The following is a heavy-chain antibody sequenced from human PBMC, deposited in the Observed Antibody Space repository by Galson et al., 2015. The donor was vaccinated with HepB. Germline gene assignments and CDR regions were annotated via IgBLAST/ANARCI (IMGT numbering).Heavy chain of an antibody. D-gene: IGHD6-13*01. CDR3: ARDQAGTFSD. V-gene: IGHV3-30-3*01. J-gene: IGHJ4*02. Sequence: SLRLSCAASGFTFSSYAMHWVRQAPGKGLEWVAVISYDGSNKYYADSVKGRFTISRDNSKNTLYLQMNSLRAEDTAVYYCARDQAGTFSDWGQGTLVTVSS. CDR1: GFTFSSYA. CDR2: ISYDGSNK.